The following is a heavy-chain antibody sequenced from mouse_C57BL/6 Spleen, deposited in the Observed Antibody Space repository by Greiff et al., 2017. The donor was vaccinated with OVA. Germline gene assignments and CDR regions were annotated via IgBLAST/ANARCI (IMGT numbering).Heavy chain of an antibody. D-gene: IGHD1-1*01. CDR1: GFTFKNTY. Sequence: VQLQQSVAELVRPGASVKLSCTASGFTFKNTYMHWVKQSPEQGLEWIGRIDPANGNTKYAPKFQGKATITADTSSNTAYLQLSSLTSEDTAIYYCAFPCYGSSSHWYFDVWGTGTTVTVSS. CDR3: AFPCYGSSSHWYFDV. J-gene: IGHJ1*03. CDR2: IDPANGNT. V-gene: IGHV14-3*01.